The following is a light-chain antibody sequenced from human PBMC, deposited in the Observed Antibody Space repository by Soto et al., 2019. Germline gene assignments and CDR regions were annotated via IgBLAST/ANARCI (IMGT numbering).Light chain of an antibody. V-gene: IGLV1-40*01. CDR1: SSNIGAGHD. Sequence: QSVLTQPPSVSAAPGQRVTISCTGSSSNIGAGHDVHWYQQLPGTAPKVLIYGNTNRPSGVPHRFSGSKSGTSASLTITGLQAEAEADFYCQSYNTSLSAWVFGGGTQLTVL. J-gene: IGLJ3*02. CDR2: GNT. CDR3: QSYNTSLSAWV.